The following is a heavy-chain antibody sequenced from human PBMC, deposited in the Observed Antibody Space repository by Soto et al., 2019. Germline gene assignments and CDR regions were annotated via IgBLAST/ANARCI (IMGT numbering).Heavy chain of an antibody. D-gene: IGHD3-3*01. V-gene: IGHV3-7*01. CDR3: AREMRFWSGYTN. Sequence: EVQLVESGGGLVQPGGSLRLSCAASGFTFSSNWMSWVRQAPGKGLEWVANIKQDGSEKYYVDSVKGRFTISRDNAKNSLYLQMNSLRAEDTAVYYCAREMRFWSGYTNWGQGTLVTVSS. CDR1: GFTFSSNW. J-gene: IGHJ4*02. CDR2: IKQDGSEK.